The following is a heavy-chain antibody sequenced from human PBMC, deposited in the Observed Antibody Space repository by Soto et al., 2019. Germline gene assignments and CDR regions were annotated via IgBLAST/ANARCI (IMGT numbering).Heavy chain of an antibody. Sequence: ASVKVSCKASGYTFTSYAMHWVRQAPGQRLEWMGWINAGNGNTKYSQKFQGRVTITRDTSASTAYMELSSLRSEDTAVYYCARAGYCSGGSCYSGNDAFDLWGQGTMVTVSS. CDR1: GYTFTSYA. V-gene: IGHV1-3*01. CDR3: ARAGYCSGGSCYSGNDAFDL. CDR2: INAGNGNT. D-gene: IGHD2-15*01. J-gene: IGHJ3*01.